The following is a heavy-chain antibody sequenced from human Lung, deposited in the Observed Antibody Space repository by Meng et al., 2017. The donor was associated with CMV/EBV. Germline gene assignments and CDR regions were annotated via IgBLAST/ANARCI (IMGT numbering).Heavy chain of an antibody. D-gene: IGHD1-26*01. CDR1: GYTFTGYY. CDR3: ARDFFGELLGWFDP. V-gene: IGHV1-2*02. J-gene: IGHJ5*02. CDR2: INPNSGGT. Sequence: ASVXVSXKASGYTFTGYYMHWVRQAPGQGLEWMGWINPNSGGTNYAQKFQGRVTMTRDTSISPAYMELSRLRSDDTAVYYCARDFFGELLGWFDPWGQGTXVTVSS.